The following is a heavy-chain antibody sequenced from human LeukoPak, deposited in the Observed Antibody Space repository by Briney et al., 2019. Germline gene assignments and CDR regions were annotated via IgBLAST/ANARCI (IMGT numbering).Heavy chain of an antibody. V-gene: IGHV3-66*01. D-gene: IGHD6-19*01. J-gene: IGHJ4*02. Sequence: GGSLRLSCAASGVTVSSNYMSWVRQAPGKGLEWVSVIDSGGSTYYADSVKGRFTISRDNSKNTLYLQMNSLRAEDTAVYYCARGTSSGWYGNYWGQGTLVTVSS. CDR3: ARGTSSGWYGNY. CDR1: GVTVSSNY. CDR2: IDSGGST.